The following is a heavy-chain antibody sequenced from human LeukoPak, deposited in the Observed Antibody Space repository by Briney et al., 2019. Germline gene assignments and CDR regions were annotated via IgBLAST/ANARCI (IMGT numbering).Heavy chain of an antibody. CDR1: GGSFSGYY. Sequence: SSETLSLTCAVYGGSFSGYYCSWIRQPPGKGLEWIGEINHSGSTNYNPSLKSRVTISVDTSKNQFSLKLSSVTAADTAVYYCARGCDDSSGYYQYYFDYWGQGTLVTVSS. CDR2: INHSGST. V-gene: IGHV4-34*01. CDR3: ARGCDDSSGYYQYYFDY. J-gene: IGHJ4*02. D-gene: IGHD3-22*01.